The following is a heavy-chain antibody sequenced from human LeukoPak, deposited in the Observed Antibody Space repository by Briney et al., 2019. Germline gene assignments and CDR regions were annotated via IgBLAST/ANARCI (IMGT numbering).Heavy chain of an antibody. CDR3: ARDFGWLSGFEY. V-gene: IGHV3-30-3*01. Sequence: SGGSLRLSCAASGFTFSSYVMHWVRQAPGKGLEWVAVISFDGSNKYYGDSLKGRFTISRDNSKNTLYLQMNSLRGEDMAIYYCARDFGWLSGFEYWGQGTLVTVSS. CDR1: GFTFSSYV. J-gene: IGHJ4*02. CDR2: ISFDGSNK. D-gene: IGHD3-9*01.